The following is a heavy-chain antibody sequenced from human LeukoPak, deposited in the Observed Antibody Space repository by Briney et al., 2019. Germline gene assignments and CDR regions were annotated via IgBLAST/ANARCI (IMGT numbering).Heavy chain of an antibody. J-gene: IGHJ3*02. CDR1: GGSISSYY. Sequence: SETLSLTCTVSGGSISSYYWSWIRQPPGKGLEWIGYIYYSGSTNYNPSLKSRVTISVDTSKNQFSLKLSSVTAADTAVYYCARARGPAGPPVFFNIGAKGTRATASS. D-gene: IGHD3-10*01. V-gene: IGHV4-59*01. CDR2: IYYSGST. CDR3: ARARGPAGPPVFFNI.